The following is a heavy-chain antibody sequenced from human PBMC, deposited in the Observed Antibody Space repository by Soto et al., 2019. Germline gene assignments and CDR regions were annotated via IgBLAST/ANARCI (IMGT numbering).Heavy chain of an antibody. CDR1: GFTFSNYD. V-gene: IGHV3-13*05. J-gene: IGHJ4*02. CDR2: IGTTGEP. D-gene: IGHD3-22*01. Sequence: PGWGLGLSCAASGFTFSNYDMHWVRQTTGKGLEWVSAIGTTGEPYYPGSVKGRFTISRDNSKNSLYLQMNSLTVEDTGVYFCGRGSSGWYSEGDFWGQGT. CDR3: GRGSSGWYSEGDF.